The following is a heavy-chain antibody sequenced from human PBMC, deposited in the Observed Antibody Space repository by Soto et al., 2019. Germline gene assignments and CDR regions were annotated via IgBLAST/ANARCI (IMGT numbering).Heavy chain of an antibody. CDR2: IYYSGST. CDR1: GGSISSGGYY. Sequence: SETLSLTCTVSGGSISSGGYYWSWIRQHPGKGLEWIGYIYYSGSTYYNPSLKSRVTISVDTSKNQFSLKLSSVTAADTAVYYCARDVRITIFGVVPPPYGMDVWGQGTTVTVS. V-gene: IGHV4-31*03. CDR3: ARDVRITIFGVVPPPYGMDV. D-gene: IGHD3-3*01. J-gene: IGHJ6*02.